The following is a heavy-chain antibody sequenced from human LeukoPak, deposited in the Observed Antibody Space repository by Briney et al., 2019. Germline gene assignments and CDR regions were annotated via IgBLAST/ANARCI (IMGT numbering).Heavy chain of an antibody. CDR3: AKEGSQYASSWFDY. CDR1: GFTFSSYG. V-gene: IGHV3-30*19. CDR2: ISHDGTVT. Sequence: GGSPRLSCEASGFTFSSYGMQWVRQAPGMGPEWVSVISHDGTVTHYADSVKGRFTISRDSSTNTLYLQMDSLRTEDTAVYYCAKEGSQYASSWFDYWGQGTLVTVSS. D-gene: IGHD6-13*01. J-gene: IGHJ4*02.